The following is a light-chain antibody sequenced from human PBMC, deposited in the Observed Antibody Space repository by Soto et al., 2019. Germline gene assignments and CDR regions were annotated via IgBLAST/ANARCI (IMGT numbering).Light chain of an antibody. J-gene: IGKJ2*01. V-gene: IGKV1-33*01. CDR1: HDISDF. CDR2: DAS. Sequence: DIQLTQSPSSLSASVGDRVTITCQASHDISDFLNWYQQKPGEAPKLLIYDASNLETGVPSRFSASGSGTDFTFSISSLHPEDIATYYCQHYNDLPYTFGQGTKLEMK. CDR3: QHYNDLPYT.